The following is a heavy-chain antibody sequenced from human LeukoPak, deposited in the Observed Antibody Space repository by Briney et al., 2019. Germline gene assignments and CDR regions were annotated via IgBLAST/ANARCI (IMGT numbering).Heavy chain of an antibody. Sequence: ASVKVSCKASGYTITGYYIHWVRQAPGQGLEWMGWINPNSGGTNYAQKFQGWVTMTRDTSISTAYMELSRLKSDDTAVYYCARGPTGGLIYFDYWGQGTLVTVSS. CDR1: GYTITGYY. CDR2: INPNSGGT. J-gene: IGHJ4*02. V-gene: IGHV1-2*04. CDR3: ARGPTGGLIYFDY. D-gene: IGHD2-8*02.